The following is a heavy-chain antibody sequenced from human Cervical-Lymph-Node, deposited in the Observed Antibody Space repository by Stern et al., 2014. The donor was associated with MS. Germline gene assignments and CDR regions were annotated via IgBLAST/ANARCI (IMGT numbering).Heavy chain of an antibody. CDR2: INGGPGTT. V-gene: IGHV1-3*01. J-gene: IGHJ4*02. CDR3: ARQPDYSDFLDF. D-gene: IGHD4-11*01. Sequence: QLVESGAEVKKPGASMTISCKTSGYNFIDHAIHWVRQAPGQRLEWMGWINGGPGTTKYSQKFQGRVSFTRDKAASAAYMDLSSLSPDDTAVYYCARQPDYSDFLDFWGQGTLVTVSS. CDR1: GYNFIDHA.